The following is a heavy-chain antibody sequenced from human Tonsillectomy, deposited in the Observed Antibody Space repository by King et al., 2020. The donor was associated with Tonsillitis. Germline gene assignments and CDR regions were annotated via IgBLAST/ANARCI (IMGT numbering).Heavy chain of an antibody. CDR3: ARQGGGTFCDILAGYLNAFDV. CDR2: IFHSGTT. V-gene: IGHV4-39*07. Sequence: LQLQESGPGLVKPSDTVSLTCNVPGGSISTRTYYWGWIRQPPGKGLEWIGTIFHSGTTYYNPSLTSRVTFSEDTSKNLFSLKLTSVTAADTAVCYCARQGGGTFCDILAGYLNAFDVGGQGAMVTVSS. D-gene: IGHD3-9*01. J-gene: IGHJ3*01. CDR1: GGSISTRTYY.